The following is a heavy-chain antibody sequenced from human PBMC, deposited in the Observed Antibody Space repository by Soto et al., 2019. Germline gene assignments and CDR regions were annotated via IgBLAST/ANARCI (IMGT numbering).Heavy chain of an antibody. J-gene: IGHJ5*02. D-gene: IGHD6-19*01. CDR2: IDSSGEK. V-gene: IGHV2-26*01. Sequence: QVTLKESGPVLVKPTETLTLRCTVSGLSITDTEMGVSWIRQPPGQPLEWLAHIDSSGEKTYRTFLKSRLAISKYTSKSQTVLTMTNMDPADTAIYYRARRHLAVAVSPWFDPWGQGIPVTVSS. CDR1: GLSITDTEMG. CDR3: ARRHLAVAVSPWFDP.